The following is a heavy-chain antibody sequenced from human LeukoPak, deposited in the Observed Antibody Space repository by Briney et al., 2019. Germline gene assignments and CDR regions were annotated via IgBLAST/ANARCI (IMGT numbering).Heavy chain of an antibody. V-gene: IGHV1-69*13. CDR3: ARVPYYYDSSGSSGGWFDP. CDR2: IIPIFGTA. J-gene: IGHJ5*02. D-gene: IGHD3-22*01. CDR1: GGTFSSYA. Sequence: SVKVSCKASGGTFSSYAISWVRQAPGQGLEWMGGIIPIFGTANYAQKFQGRVTITADESTSTAYMELSSLRSEDTAVYYCARVPYYYDSSGSSGGWFDPWGQGTLVTVSS.